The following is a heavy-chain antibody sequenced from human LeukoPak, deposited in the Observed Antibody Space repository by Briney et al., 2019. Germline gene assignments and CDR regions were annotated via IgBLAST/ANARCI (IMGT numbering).Heavy chain of an antibody. V-gene: IGHV1-18*01. CDR2: ISAYNGNT. J-gene: IGHJ4*02. CDR3: ARDPETVPYGSGTDY. CDR1: GYTFTSYG. Sequence: ASVKVSCKASGYTFTSYGISWVRQAPGQGLEWMGWISAYNGNTNYAHKRQGRVTMTTDTSTSTAYMELRSLRSDDTAVYYCARDPETVPYGSGTDYWGQGTLVTVSS. D-gene: IGHD3-10*01.